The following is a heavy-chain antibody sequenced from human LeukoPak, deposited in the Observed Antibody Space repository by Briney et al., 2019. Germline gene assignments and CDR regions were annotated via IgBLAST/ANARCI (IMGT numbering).Heavy chain of an antibody. D-gene: IGHD3-16*01. CDR1: GFTFRNYA. J-gene: IGHJ4*02. CDR2: LSSSGGNT. V-gene: IGHV3-23*01. CDR3: AKPRLDINDYYQWDS. Sequence: PGGSLRLSCAATGFTFRNYAMSWVRQAPGKRLEWVSSLSSSGGNTFYADSVKGRFTMSRDTGKNTVYLQMNSLRAEDTAVYYCAKPRLDINDYYQWDSWGQGALVTVSS.